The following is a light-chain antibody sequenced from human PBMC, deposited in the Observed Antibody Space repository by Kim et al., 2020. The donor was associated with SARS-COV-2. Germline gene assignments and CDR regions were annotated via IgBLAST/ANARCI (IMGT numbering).Light chain of an antibody. CDR3: SSYTSGSTHVV. CDR2: DVV. CDR1: SSDVGGYDY. J-gene: IGLJ2*01. V-gene: IGLV2-14*03. Sequence: QSVLTQPASVSGSPGQSITISCTGTSSDVGGYDYVSWYQQHPGKAPKLMIYDVVSRPSGVSNRFSGSKSGNTASLTISGLQAEDEADYYCSSYTSGSTHVVFGGGTQLTVL.